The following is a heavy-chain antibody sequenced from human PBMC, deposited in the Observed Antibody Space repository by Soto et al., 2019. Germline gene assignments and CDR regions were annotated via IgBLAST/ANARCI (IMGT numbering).Heavy chain of an antibody. CDR1: GYTFSSYA. CDR2: IIPIFGTA. J-gene: IGHJ4*02. CDR3: ARGRIAVAGYFDY. D-gene: IGHD6-19*01. V-gene: IGHV1-69*13. Sequence: SVKVSCKASGYTFSSYAISWVRQAPGQGLEWMGGIIPIFGTAIYAQKFQGRVTITADESTSTAYMELSSLRSEDTAVYYCARGRIAVAGYFDYWGQGTLVTVSS.